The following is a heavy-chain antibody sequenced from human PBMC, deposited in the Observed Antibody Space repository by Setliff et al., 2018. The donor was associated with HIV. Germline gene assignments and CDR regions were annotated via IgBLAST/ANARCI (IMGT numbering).Heavy chain of an antibody. D-gene: IGHD1-26*01. V-gene: IGHV3-21*01. Sequence: PGGSLRLSCAASGFTFSSYSMNWVRQAPGKGLEWVSSITISSSYIYYADSVKGRFTISRDNAKSSLYLQMNSLRAEDTAVYYCARVKPHLRRSGSYWIVDYWGQGTLVTV. CDR1: GFTFSSYS. CDR2: ITISSSYI. J-gene: IGHJ4*02. CDR3: ARVKPHLRRSGSYWIVDY.